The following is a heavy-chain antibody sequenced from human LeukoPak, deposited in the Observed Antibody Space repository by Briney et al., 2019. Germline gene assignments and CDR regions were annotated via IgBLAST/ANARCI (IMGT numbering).Heavy chain of an antibody. D-gene: IGHD2-2*01. J-gene: IGHJ4*02. CDR3: ATAPSSLVDY. CDR1: GFIVGHNY. V-gene: IGHV3-53*01. CDR2: IYSGGTT. Sequence: GGSLRLSCAASGFIVGHNYMSGLRQAPGRGVEWVSVIYSGGTTESADCVRGRFTISRDSSKNTLYLQMNSLRAEDTAVYYCATAPSSLVDYWGQGTLVTVSS.